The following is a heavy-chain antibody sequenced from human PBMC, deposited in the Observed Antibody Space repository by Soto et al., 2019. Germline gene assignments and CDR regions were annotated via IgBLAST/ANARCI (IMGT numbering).Heavy chain of an antibody. CDR1: GYTFTSYD. J-gene: IGHJ3*02. CDR3: ASSLKHIVVVTATDDAFDI. D-gene: IGHD2-21*02. Sequence: ASVKVSCKASGYTFTSYDINWVRQATGQGLEWMGWMNPNSGNTGYAQKFQGRVTMTRNTSISTAYMELSSLRSEDTAVYYCASSLKHIVVVTATDDAFDIWGQGTMVTASS. V-gene: IGHV1-8*01. CDR2: MNPNSGNT.